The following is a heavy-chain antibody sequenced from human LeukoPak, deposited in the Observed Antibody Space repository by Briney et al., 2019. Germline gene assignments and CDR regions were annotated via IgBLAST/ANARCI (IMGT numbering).Heavy chain of an antibody. D-gene: IGHD2-15*01. Sequence: SETLSLTCTVSGGSISSYYWSWIRQPPGKGLEWIGYIYYSGSTNYNPSLKSRVTISVDTSKNQFSLKLSSVTAADTAVYYCARVSNLICSGGSRYEYNWFDPWGQGTLVTVSS. J-gene: IGHJ5*02. CDR3: ARVSNLICSGGSRYEYNWFDP. V-gene: IGHV4-59*01. CDR1: GGSISSYY. CDR2: IYYSGST.